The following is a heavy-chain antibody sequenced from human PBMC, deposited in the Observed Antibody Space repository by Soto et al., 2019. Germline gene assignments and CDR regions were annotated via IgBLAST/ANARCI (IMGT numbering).Heavy chain of an antibody. D-gene: IGHD3-10*01. CDR1: GFTFSSYG. CDR3: ARGEGYYGSGSYYQYFQH. CDR2: IWYDGSNK. V-gene: IGHV3-33*01. Sequence: GGSLRLSCAASGFTFSSYGMHWVRQAPGKGLEWVAVIWYDGSNKYYADSVKGRFTISRDNSKNTLYLQMNSLRAEDTAVYYCARGEGYYGSGSYYQYFQHWGQGTLVTVSS. J-gene: IGHJ1*01.